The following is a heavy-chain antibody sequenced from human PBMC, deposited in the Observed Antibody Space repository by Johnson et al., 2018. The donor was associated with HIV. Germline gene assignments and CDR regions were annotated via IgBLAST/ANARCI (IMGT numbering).Heavy chain of an antibody. D-gene: IGHD6-13*01. Sequence: VQLVESGGGLVKPGGSLRLSCAASGFTFSNYGMHWVRQAPGKGLEWVSGISWNSGSIGYADSVKGRFTISRDNAKNSLYLQMNSLRAEDTALYYCAKDMTPSQLAAFDIWGQGTMVTVSS. CDR3: AKDMTPSQLAAFDI. J-gene: IGHJ3*02. V-gene: IGHV3-9*01. CDR2: ISWNSGSI. CDR1: GFTFSNYG.